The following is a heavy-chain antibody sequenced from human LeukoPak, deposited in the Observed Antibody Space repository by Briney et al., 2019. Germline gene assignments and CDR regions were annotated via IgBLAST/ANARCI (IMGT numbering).Heavy chain of an antibody. Sequence: SETLSLTCTVSGDSISGYYWSWIRQPPGKGLEWIGYINYSGFTKYNPSVKSRITLSVDTPKNQLSLNLTSVTAADTAIYYCARHVKIPVAGFDYWGQGTPVTVSS. D-gene: IGHD6-19*01. CDR2: INYSGFT. J-gene: IGHJ4*02. V-gene: IGHV4-59*08. CDR3: ARHVKIPVAGFDY. CDR1: GDSISGYY.